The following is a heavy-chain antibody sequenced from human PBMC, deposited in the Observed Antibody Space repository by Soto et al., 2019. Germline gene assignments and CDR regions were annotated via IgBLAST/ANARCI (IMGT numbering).Heavy chain of an antibody. CDR3: ARASRVTTARPNF. J-gene: IGHJ4*02. V-gene: IGHV3-66*01. D-gene: IGHD3-10*01. CDR2: IYSGGST. CDR1: GFIVSSND. Sequence: EVQLVESGGSLVQPGGSLRLSCAASGFIVSSNDMSWVRQAPGKGLEWVSAIYSGGSTYYADSVKGRFTISRDISKNTLYLQMNSMRAEGTAVYYCARASRVTTARPNFWGQGTLVTVSS.